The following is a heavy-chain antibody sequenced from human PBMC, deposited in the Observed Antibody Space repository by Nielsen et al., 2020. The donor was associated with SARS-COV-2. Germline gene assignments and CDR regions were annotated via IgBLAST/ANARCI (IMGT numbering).Heavy chain of an antibody. CDR1: GFTFSSYS. D-gene: IGHD2-2*01. CDR3: ARDLVYCSSTSCYGLYGMDV. CDR2: ISSSSGYI. J-gene: IGHJ6*02. Sequence: GESLKISCAASGFTFSSYSMNWVRQAPGKELEWVSSISSSSGYIYYADSVKGRFTISRDNAKNSLYLQMNSLRAEDTAVYYCARDLVYCSSTSCYGLYGMDVWGQGTTVTVSS. V-gene: IGHV3-21*01.